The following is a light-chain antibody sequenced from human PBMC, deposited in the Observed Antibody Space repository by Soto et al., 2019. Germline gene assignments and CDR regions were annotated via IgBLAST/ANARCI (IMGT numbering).Light chain of an antibody. CDR1: QSVTDRY. V-gene: IGKV3-20*01. CDR3: QQFSSYPLT. J-gene: IGKJ4*01. CDR2: GAS. Sequence: EIVLTQSPGALSLSPGERAALSCRASQSVTDRYLAWYQQRPGQAPRLLIYGASKRATGIPDRFSGGGSGTDFTLTISRLEPEDFAVYYCQQFSSYPLTFGGGTKVDIK.